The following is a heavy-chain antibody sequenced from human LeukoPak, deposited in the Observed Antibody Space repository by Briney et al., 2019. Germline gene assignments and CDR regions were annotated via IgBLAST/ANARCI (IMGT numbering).Heavy chain of an antibody. Sequence: GRSLRLSCAASGFTFDDYAMHWVRQAPGKGLEWVSAISGSGDNTYYADSVKGRFTISRDNSKNTLYLQMNSLRAEGTAVYYCAKAGDTSSSPLFLDWGQGTLVTVSS. D-gene: IGHD6-6*01. V-gene: IGHV3-23*01. CDR2: ISGSGDNT. CDR3: AKAGDTSSSPLFLD. J-gene: IGHJ4*02. CDR1: GFTFDDYA.